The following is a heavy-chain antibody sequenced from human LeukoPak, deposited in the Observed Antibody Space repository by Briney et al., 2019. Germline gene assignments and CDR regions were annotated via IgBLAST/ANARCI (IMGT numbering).Heavy chain of an antibody. V-gene: IGHV3-23*01. CDR3: AKDKGSGYCSSTSCRNYWYFDL. D-gene: IGHD2-2*01. J-gene: IGHJ2*01. CDR1: GFTFSSYA. Sequence: GGSLRLSCAASGFTFSSYAMSWVRQAPGKGLEWVSAISGSGGSTYYAHSVKGRFTVSRDNAKNSLYLQMNSLRAEDTALYYCAKDKGSGYCSSTSCRNYWYFDLWGRGTLVTVSS. CDR2: ISGSGGST.